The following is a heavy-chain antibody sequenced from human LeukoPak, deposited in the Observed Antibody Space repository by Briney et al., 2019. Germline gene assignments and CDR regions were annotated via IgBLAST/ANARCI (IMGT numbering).Heavy chain of an antibody. Sequence: PGGSLRLSCAACGFTFSSYGMHWVRQAPGKGLEGVAGIWYDGSNKYYADSVKGRFTITRDNSKNTLYLQMNSLRAEETAVYYCAKGGDGYNYYFDYWGQGTLVTASS. CDR1: GFTFSSYG. V-gene: IGHV3-30*02. D-gene: IGHD5-24*01. J-gene: IGHJ4*02. CDR3: AKGGDGYNYYFDY. CDR2: IWYDGSNK.